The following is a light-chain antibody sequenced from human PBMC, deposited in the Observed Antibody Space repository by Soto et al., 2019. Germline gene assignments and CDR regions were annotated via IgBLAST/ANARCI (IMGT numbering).Light chain of an antibody. V-gene: IGKV3-20*01. CDR1: QSVSSSY. Sequence: IVLTQSPGTLSLSPGERATLSCRASQSVSSSYLAWHQQKPGQAPRLLIYGASSSATGIPDRFSGSGSGTDFTLTSSRLAPEAVAVYYCQQYGSSPTFGPGTKVDIK. CDR2: GAS. J-gene: IGKJ3*01. CDR3: QQYGSSPT.